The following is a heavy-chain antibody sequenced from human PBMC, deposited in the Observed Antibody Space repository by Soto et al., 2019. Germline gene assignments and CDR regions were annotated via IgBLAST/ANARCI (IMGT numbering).Heavy chain of an antibody. CDR2: ISAYNGNT. Sequence: ASVKVSCKASGYTFTSYGISWVRQAPGQGLEWMGWISAYNGNTNYAQKLQGRVTMTTDTSTSTAYMELRRLRSDDTAVYYCARDDDYCGGDCYSYYYGMDVWGQGTTVTVSS. CDR1: GYTFTSYG. D-gene: IGHD2-21*02. CDR3: ARDDDYCGGDCYSYYYGMDV. J-gene: IGHJ6*02. V-gene: IGHV1-18*01.